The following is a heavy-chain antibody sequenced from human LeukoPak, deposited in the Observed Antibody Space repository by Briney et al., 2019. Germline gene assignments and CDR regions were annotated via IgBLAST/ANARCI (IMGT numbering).Heavy chain of an antibody. J-gene: IGHJ4*02. CDR2: FDPEDGET. CDR1: GYTLTELS. Sequence: ASVTVSCTVSGYTLTELSMHWVRQAPGKGLEWMGGFDPEDGETIYAQKFQGRVTMTEDTSTDTAYMELSSLRSEDTAVYYCATAAIAVAGTAIDYWGRGTLVTVSS. V-gene: IGHV1-24*01. D-gene: IGHD6-19*01. CDR3: ATAAIAVAGTAIDY.